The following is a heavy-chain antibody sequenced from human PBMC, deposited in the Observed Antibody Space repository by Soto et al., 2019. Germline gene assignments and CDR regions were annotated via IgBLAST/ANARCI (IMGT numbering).Heavy chain of an antibody. CDR1: GFTFSSYG. J-gene: IGHJ6*02. CDR2: ILYDGSNK. D-gene: IGHD5-18*01. CDR3: AKDSRGYSLFGGMDV. Sequence: QVQLVESGGGVVQPGRSLRLSCAASGFTFSSYGMHWVRQAPGKGLEWVAVILYDGSNKYYADSVKGRFTISRDNSKNTLYLQMNSLRAEDTAVYYCAKDSRGYSLFGGMDVWGQGTTVTVSS. V-gene: IGHV3-30*18.